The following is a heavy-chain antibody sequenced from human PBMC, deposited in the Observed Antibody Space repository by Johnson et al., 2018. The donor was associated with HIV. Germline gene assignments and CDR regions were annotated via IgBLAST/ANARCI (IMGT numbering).Heavy chain of an antibody. D-gene: IGHD3-10*01. Sequence: QVQLVESGGGLVQPGGSLRLSCAASGFTFSDYYMSWIRQAPGQGLEWISYISSSDSTEYYADSVKGRFTISRDKDKNSVYLQMNSLRVEDTAVYYCARDHGSGSYYYKMTFDIWGQGTMVTVSS. V-gene: IGHV3-11*04. J-gene: IGHJ3*02. CDR2: ISSSDSTE. CDR1: GFTFSDYY. CDR3: ARDHGSGSYYYKMTFDI.